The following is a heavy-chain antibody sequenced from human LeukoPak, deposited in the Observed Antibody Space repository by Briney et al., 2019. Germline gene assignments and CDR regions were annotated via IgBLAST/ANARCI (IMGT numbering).Heavy chain of an antibody. J-gene: IGHJ6*03. V-gene: IGHV4-34*01. CDR2: INHSGNT. D-gene: IGHD1-26*01. CDR3: ARMDLGVGDTFYYYYYMDV. CDR1: GGSFSGYY. Sequence: SETLSLTCAIYGGSFSGYYWSWIRQPPGKGLEWIGEINHSGNTNHNPSLKSRVTISLDTSKNQFSLKLSSVTAADTAVYYCARMDLGVGDTFYYYYYMDVWDKGTTVTVSS.